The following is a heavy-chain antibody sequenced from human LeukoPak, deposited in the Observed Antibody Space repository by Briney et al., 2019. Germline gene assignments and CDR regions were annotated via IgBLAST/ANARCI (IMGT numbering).Heavy chain of an antibody. CDR1: GFTFSSYA. Sequence: GGSLRLSCAASGFTFSSYAMSWVRQAPGKGLEWVSAISGSGGSTYSADSVKGRFTISRDNSKNTLYLQMNSLRAEDTAVYYCAKDCSSTSCFYYWGQGTLVTVSS. CDR3: AKDCSSTSCFYY. D-gene: IGHD2-2*01. V-gene: IGHV3-23*01. CDR2: ISGSGGST. J-gene: IGHJ4*02.